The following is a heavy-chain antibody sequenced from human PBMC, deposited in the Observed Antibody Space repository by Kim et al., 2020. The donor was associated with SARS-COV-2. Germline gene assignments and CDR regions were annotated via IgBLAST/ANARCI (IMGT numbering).Heavy chain of an antibody. Sequence: SETLSLTCAVSGGSISSSNWWSWVRQPPGKGLEWIGEIYHSGSTNYNPSLKSRVNISVDKSKNQFSLKLSSVTAADTAMYYCAREPFSEIPPDVGDHYYSYGLDCWRQATTPTVCS. D-gene: IGHD2-21*01. J-gene: IGHJ6*01. CDR3: AREPFSEIPPDVGDHYYSYGLDC. CDR2: IYHSGST. V-gene: IGHV4-4*02. CDR1: GGSISSSNW.